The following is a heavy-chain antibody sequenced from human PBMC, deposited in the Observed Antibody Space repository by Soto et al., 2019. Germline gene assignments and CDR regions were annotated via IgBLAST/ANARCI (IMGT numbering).Heavy chain of an antibody. J-gene: IGHJ2*01. CDR1: GFTFSSYS. Sequence: GGSLRLSCAASGFTFSSYSMNWVRQAPGKGLEWVSYISSSSSTIYYADSVKGRFTISRDNAKNSLYLQMNSLRAEDTAVYYCARRPYDYNDLNWYFDLWGRGTLVTVSS. D-gene: IGHD4-4*01. CDR3: ARRPYDYNDLNWYFDL. V-gene: IGHV3-48*04. CDR2: ISSSSSTI.